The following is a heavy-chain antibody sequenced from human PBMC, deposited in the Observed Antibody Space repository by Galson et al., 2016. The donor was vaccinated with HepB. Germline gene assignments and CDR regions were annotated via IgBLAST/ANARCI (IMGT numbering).Heavy chain of an antibody. J-gene: IGHJ4*02. D-gene: IGHD1-7*01. Sequence: CAISGDSVSADMVAWNWIRQSPSRGLEWLGRTYYRSRWFSDYAESVQGRITINPDTSNNHSSLQLNSVTPDDTAIYFCARGRNSAFDYWGQGILVTVSS. CDR2: TYYRSRWFS. CDR1: GDSVSADMVA. V-gene: IGHV6-1*01. CDR3: ARGRNSAFDY.